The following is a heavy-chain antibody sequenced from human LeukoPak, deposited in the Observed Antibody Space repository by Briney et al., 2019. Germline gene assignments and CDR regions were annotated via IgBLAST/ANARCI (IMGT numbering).Heavy chain of an antibody. D-gene: IGHD3-22*01. CDR3: AISARKYYDSSGYERRDAFDI. V-gene: IGHV4-4*07. CDR2: IYTSGST. J-gene: IGHJ3*02. CDR1: GGSISSYY. Sequence: PSETLSLTCTVSGGSISSYYWSWIRQPAGKGLEWIGRIYTSGSTNYNPSLKSRVTMSVDTSKNKFSLKLRSVTAADTAVYYCAISARKYYDSSGYERRDAFDIWGQGTMVTVSS.